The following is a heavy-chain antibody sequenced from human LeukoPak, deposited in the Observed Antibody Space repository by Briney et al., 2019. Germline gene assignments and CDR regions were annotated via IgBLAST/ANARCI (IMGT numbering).Heavy chain of an antibody. Sequence: ASVKVSCKVSGYTLIELSMHWVRQAPGKGLEWMGGFDPEDGETIYAQKFQGRVTMSEETSTDTAYMELSSLRSEDTAVYYCARGVGGWLPRHYFDYWGQGTLVTVSS. J-gene: IGHJ4*02. D-gene: IGHD5-24*01. V-gene: IGHV1-24*01. CDR1: GYTLIELS. CDR2: FDPEDGET. CDR3: ARGVGGWLPRHYFDY.